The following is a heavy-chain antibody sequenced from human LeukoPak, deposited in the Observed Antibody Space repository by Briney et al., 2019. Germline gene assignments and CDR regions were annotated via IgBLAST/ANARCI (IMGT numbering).Heavy chain of an antibody. J-gene: IGHJ4*02. V-gene: IGHV3-23*01. CDR3: AKRHCSSASCYTSTFDY. Sequence: GGSLRLSCVASGFTFSSYAMSWVRQAPGKGLEWVSVISGSGGSTYYADSVKGRFTISRDNSKNTLYLQMNSLRAEDTAVYYCAKRHCSSASCYTSTFDYWGQGTLVTVSS. CDR1: GFTFSSYA. CDR2: ISGSGGST. D-gene: IGHD2-2*02.